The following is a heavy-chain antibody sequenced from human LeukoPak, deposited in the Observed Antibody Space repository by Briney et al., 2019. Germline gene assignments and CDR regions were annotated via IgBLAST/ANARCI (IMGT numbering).Heavy chain of an antibody. Sequence: GGSLRLSCAASGFTFSSYSMNWVRQAPGKGLEWVSAISSSSSLLSYADSVKGRFIISRDNAKNSLYLQMNSLRAEDTAVYFCVRDGGYIINRYRDYWGEGTLVTVSS. D-gene: IGHD6-13*01. V-gene: IGHV3-21*01. CDR1: GFTFSSYS. CDR2: ISSSSSLL. CDR3: VRDGGYIINRYRDY. J-gene: IGHJ4*02.